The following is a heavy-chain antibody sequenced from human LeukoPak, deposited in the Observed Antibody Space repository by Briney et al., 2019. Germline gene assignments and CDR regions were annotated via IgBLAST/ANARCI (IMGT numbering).Heavy chain of an antibody. J-gene: IGHJ3*02. CDR1: GFTFSSYA. Sequence: PGGSLRLSCAASGFTFSSYAMSWVRQAPGKGLEWVSAISGSGGSTYYADSVRGRFANSRDNYKNTLYLQMNSPRAEDKAVYYCAKSSDAMATGGDDAFDIWGQGTMVTVSS. CDR3: AKSSDAMATGGDDAFDI. CDR2: ISGSGGST. D-gene: IGHD5-24*01. V-gene: IGHV3-23*01.